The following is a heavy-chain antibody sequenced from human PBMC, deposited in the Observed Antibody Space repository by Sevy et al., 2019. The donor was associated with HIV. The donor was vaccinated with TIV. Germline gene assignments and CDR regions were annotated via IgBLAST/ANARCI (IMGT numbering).Heavy chain of an antibody. D-gene: IGHD3-22*01. V-gene: IGHV3-23*01. Sequence: GGSRRLSCAASGFTFSSYAMSWVRQAPGKGLEWVSAISGSGGSTYYADSVKGRFTISRDNSKNTLYLQMNSLRAEDTAVYYCAKDLMSGITMIVVVINPGPAGAFDIWGQGTMVTVSS. CDR3: AKDLMSGITMIVVVINPGPAGAFDI. J-gene: IGHJ3*02. CDR1: GFTFSSYA. CDR2: ISGSGGST.